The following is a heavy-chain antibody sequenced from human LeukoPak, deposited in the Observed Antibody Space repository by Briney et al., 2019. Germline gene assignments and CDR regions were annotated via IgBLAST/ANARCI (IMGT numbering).Heavy chain of an antibody. CDR2: IKQDGSEK. J-gene: IGHJ5*02. CDR3: ARVHDSSSWYP. V-gene: IGHV3-7*01. D-gene: IGHD6-13*01. CDR1: GFTFSSYW. Sequence: GGSLRLSCAASGFTFSSYWMSWVRQAPGKGLEWVANIKQDGSEKYYMDSVKGRFTISRDNAKNSLYLQMNSLRAEDTAVYYCARVHDSSSWYPWGQGTLVTVSS.